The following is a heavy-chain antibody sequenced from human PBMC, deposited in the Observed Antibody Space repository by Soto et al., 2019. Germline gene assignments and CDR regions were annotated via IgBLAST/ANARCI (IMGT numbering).Heavy chain of an antibody. Sequence: PSETLSLTSTVSGGYISSYYWAWIRQPPGKGLEWIGYVSHSGSTNYNPSLKSRLTISVDTSKNQFSLRLTSVTAADTAVYYCAREWGDGYNVFDFWGQGALVTVSS. CDR2: VSHSGST. V-gene: IGHV4-59*01. CDR3: AREWGDGYNVFDF. D-gene: IGHD2-21*01. J-gene: IGHJ4*02. CDR1: GGYISSYY.